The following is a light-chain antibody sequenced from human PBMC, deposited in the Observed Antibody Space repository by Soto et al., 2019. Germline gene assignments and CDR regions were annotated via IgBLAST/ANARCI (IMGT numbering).Light chain of an antibody. J-gene: IGLJ1*01. V-gene: IGLV2-14*01. CDR2: EVT. CDR1: SSDVGACNY. Sequence: QSVLTQPASVSGSPGQSITISCTGTSSDVGACNYVSWYKQHPGKAPQLMIYEVTNRPSGVSDRFSGSKSGNTASLTISGLQAADEADYYCSSYTRSSTLYVFGTGTKVTVL. CDR3: SSYTRSSTLYV.